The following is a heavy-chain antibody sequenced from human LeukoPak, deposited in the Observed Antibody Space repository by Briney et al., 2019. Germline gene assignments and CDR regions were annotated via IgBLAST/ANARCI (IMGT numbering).Heavy chain of an antibody. Sequence: PSETLSLTCTVSGGSISSGSYCWSWIRQPAGKGLEWIGHIHISGNTNYNPSLKSRVTISVDTSKNQFSLRLSSVTAADTAVYYCARVVDHDYGDYYLDYWGQGTLVTVSS. V-gene: IGHV4-61*09. D-gene: IGHD4-17*01. CDR3: ARVVDHDYGDYYLDY. CDR1: GGSISSGSYC. CDR2: IHISGNT. J-gene: IGHJ4*02.